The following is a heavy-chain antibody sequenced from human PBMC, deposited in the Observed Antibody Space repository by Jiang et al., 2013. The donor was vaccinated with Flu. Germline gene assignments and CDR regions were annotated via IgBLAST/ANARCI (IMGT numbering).Heavy chain of an antibody. J-gene: IGHJ4*02. V-gene: IGHV5-51*01. CDR3: GRHEIAAAGTVGFDY. CDR1: GYTFTNFW. D-gene: IGHD6-13*01. CDR2: IYPGDSDT. Sequence: SLKISCKATGYTFTNFWIGWVRQMPGKGLEWMGIIYPGDSDTRYSPSFQGQVTISADKSINTAYLQWSSLKASDTAVYYCGRHEIAAAGTVGFDYWGQGSLVTVSS.